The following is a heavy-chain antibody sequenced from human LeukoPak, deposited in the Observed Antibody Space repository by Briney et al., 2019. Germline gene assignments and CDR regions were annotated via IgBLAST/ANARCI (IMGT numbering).Heavy chain of an antibody. CDR1: GYSFTSYW. J-gene: IGHJ4*02. CDR2: IDPSDSYT. D-gene: IGHD6-13*01. V-gene: IGHV5-10-1*01. Sequence: GESLKISCRGSGYSFTSYWISWVRQMPGKGLEWMGRIDPSDSYTNYSPSFQGHVTISADKSISTAYLQWSSLKASDTAMYYCAGSTYSSSWYLWGQGTLVTVSS. CDR3: AGSTYSSSWYL.